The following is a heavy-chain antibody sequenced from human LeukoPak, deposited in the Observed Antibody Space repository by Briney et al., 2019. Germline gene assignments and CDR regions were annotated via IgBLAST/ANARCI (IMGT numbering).Heavy chain of an antibody. V-gene: IGHV4-59*13. CDR3: AGNYYGSGSYYSEDRY. Sequence: PSETLSLTCSVSGGSISSYYWSWLRQPPGKGLGGVGYMYYSWSTNYNPSLKSRVTISVDTSKNQFSLTLSSVTAADTAVYYCAGNYYGSGSYYSEDRYWGQGTLVTVSS. J-gene: IGHJ4*02. CDR2: MYYSWST. D-gene: IGHD3-10*01. CDR1: GGSISSYY.